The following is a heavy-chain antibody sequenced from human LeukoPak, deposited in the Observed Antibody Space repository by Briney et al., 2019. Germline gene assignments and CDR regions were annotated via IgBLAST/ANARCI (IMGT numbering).Heavy chain of an antibody. CDR1: NGSINFVSYY. J-gene: IGHJ4*02. V-gene: IGHV4-61*01. Sequence: SETLSLTCTVSNGSINFVSYYWSWIRQPPGKGLEWLGYIHYTGNTIYNPSLKSRVTISMDTAKNQFSLKVSSVTAADTAVYYCARDGAGMTGTGLDYWGQGILTTVSS. CDR3: ARDGAGMTGTGLDY. D-gene: IGHD3-9*01. CDR2: IHYTGNT.